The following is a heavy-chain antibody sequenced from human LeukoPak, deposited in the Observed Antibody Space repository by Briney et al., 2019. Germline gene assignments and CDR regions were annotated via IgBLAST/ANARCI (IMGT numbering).Heavy chain of an antibody. Sequence: GGSLRLSCAASGFTFSSYGMHWVRQAPGKGLEWVAVISYDGSNKYYVDSVKGRFTISRDNSKNTLYLQMNSLRAEDTAVYYCAKARGSGAYSYYFDYWGQGTLVTVSS. CDR1: GFTFSSYG. CDR3: AKARGSGAYSYYFDY. CDR2: ISYDGSNK. D-gene: IGHD3-10*01. V-gene: IGHV3-30*18. J-gene: IGHJ4*02.